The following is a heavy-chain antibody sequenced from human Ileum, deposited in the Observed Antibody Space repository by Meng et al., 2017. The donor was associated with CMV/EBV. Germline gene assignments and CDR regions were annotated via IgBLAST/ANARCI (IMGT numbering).Heavy chain of an antibody. CDR3: ARNYGSGNWNFFHY. CDR1: CGSISNFY. CDR2: IYTSGTT. V-gene: IGHV4-4*07. J-gene: IGHJ4*02. Sequence: QVRLQEPGPGLVKTSETLYLTFYVSCGSISNFYWSWIRQPAGKGLEWIAHIYTSGTTNYNPSLKSRVTMSVDTSRNQFSLKLTSVTAADTAVYYCARNYGSGNWNFFHYWGQGTLVTVSS. D-gene: IGHD3-10*01.